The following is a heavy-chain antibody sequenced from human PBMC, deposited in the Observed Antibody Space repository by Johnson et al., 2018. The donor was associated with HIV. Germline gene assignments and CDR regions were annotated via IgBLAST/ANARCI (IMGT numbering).Heavy chain of an antibody. J-gene: IGHJ3*02. CDR2: IKSKTDGGTT. D-gene: IGHD6-6*01. CDR1: GFTFSDAW. CDR3: TTASSPTRLDAFDI. Sequence: EVQVVESGGGLVKPGGSLRVSCAASGFTFSDAWMSWVRQAPGKGLEWVGRIKSKTDGGTTDYAAPVKGRFTISRDDSKNTLYLQMNSLKTDDTAMYYGTTASSPTRLDAFDIWGQGTMVTVSS. V-gene: IGHV3-15*01.